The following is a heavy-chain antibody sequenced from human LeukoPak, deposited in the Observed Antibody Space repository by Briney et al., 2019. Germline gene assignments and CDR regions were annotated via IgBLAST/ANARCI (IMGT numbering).Heavy chain of an antibody. CDR3: VRGVYNNGNMNDY. D-gene: IGHD5/OR15-5a*01. J-gene: IGHJ4*02. CDR2: ILDDGGRK. V-gene: IGHV3-30*04. CDR1: GFTFSGYP. Sequence: HAGGSLRLSCVASGFTFSGYPMHWVRQTPGKGLDWVAIILDDGGRKFYADSVEGRFTISRDNSKNTLFLQMNSLRAEDTALYYCVRGVYNNGNMNDYWGQGTLVTVSS.